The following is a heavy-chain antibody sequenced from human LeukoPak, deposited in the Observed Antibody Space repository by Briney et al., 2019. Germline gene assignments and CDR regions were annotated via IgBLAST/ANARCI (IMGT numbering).Heavy chain of an antibody. D-gene: IGHD6-6*01. Sequence: SETLSLTCAVYGGSFSDCYWSWIRQPPGKGLEWIGEINHSGSTNYNPSLKSRVTISVDTSKNQFSLKLSSVTAADTAVYYCAGASSSYVPIFWGQGTLVTVSS. CDR2: INHSGST. CDR3: AGASSSYVPIF. CDR1: GGSFSDCY. V-gene: IGHV4-34*01. J-gene: IGHJ4*02.